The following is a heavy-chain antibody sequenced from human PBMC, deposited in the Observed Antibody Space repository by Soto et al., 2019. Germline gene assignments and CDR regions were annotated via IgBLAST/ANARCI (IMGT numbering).Heavy chain of an antibody. Sequence: PGGSLRLSCAASGFTFSSYAMSWVRQAPGKGLEWVALIWYDGSDKYYADSVKGRFTISRDNSKSTLYLQMNSLRAEDTAVYYCARDFADYSNHWYYFDYWGQGTTVTVSS. D-gene: IGHD4-4*01. CDR1: GFTFSSYA. V-gene: IGHV3-33*08. J-gene: IGHJ4*03. CDR2: IWYDGSDK. CDR3: ARDFADYSNHWYYFDY.